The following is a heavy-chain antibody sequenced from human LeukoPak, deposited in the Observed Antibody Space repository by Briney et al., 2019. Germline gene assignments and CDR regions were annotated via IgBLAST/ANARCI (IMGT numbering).Heavy chain of an antibody. CDR1: GLTFSNAW. J-gene: IGHJ4*02. D-gene: IGHD4-23*01. V-gene: IGHV3-15*01. Sequence: GGSLRLSCAVSGLTFSNAWMSWVRQAPGKGLEWVGRIKSTTVDGTPEYAAPVKGRFTISRDDSKNTVYLQMNSLKTEDTAVCYCTTGPGNSGYWGQGTLVTVSS. CDR3: TTGPGNSGY. CDR2: IKSTTVDGTP.